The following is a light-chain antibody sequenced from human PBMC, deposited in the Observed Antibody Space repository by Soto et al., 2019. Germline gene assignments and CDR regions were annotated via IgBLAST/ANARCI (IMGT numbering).Light chain of an antibody. J-gene: IGKJ1*01. CDR1: QSVSRNY. Sequence: EIVLTQSPGTLSLSPGERATLSCRASQSVSRNYLAWYQQKPGQAPRLLIYGAFGRATGIPDRFSGSGSGTDFTLTISRLEPEDFAVYYCQRYGGFGQGTKVDIK. CDR3: QRYGG. V-gene: IGKV3-20*01. CDR2: GAF.